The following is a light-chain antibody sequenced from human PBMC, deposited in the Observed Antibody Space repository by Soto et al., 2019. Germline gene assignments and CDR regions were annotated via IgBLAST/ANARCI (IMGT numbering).Light chain of an antibody. Sequence: QSVLTQPPSASGSPGQSVTISCTGTSSDVGGYRYVSWYQQHPGKAPRLMIYEVSKRPSGVPDRFSGSKSGNTASLTVSGLQAEDEAEYYCSSYAGSNNPSVFGGGTKLTVL. CDR1: SSDVGGYRY. J-gene: IGLJ3*02. CDR2: EVS. CDR3: SSYAGSNNPSV. V-gene: IGLV2-8*01.